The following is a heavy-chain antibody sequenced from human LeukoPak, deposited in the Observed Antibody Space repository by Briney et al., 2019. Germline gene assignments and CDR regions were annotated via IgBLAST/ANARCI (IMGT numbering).Heavy chain of an antibody. D-gene: IGHD3-22*01. CDR1: GGSISNYY. J-gene: IGHJ4*02. CDR2: IYSSGST. Sequence: SETLSLTCTVSGGSISNYYWSWIRQPAGKGLEWIGLIYSSGSTSYNPSLKSRVTMSVDTSKKQFSLRLSSVTAADTAVYYCARTPIYYFDNSGYYNWGQGTLVTVSS. V-gene: IGHV4-4*07. CDR3: ARTPIYYFDNSGYYN.